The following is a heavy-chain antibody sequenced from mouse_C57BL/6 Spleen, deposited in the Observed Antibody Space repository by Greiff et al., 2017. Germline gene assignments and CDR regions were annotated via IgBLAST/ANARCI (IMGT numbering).Heavy chain of an antibody. CDR1: GFTFSSYA. V-gene: IGHV5-4*01. CDR2: ISDGGSYT. D-gene: IGHD1-3*01. J-gene: IGHJ1*03. CDR3: ARVTYIAGYFDV. Sequence: EVQGVESGGGLVKPGGSLKLSCAASGFTFSSYAMSWVRQTPEKRLEWVATISDGGSYTYSPDNVKGRFTISRDNAKNTLYLQMSQLKSEDTAMYDCARVTYIAGYFDVWGTGTTVTVSS.